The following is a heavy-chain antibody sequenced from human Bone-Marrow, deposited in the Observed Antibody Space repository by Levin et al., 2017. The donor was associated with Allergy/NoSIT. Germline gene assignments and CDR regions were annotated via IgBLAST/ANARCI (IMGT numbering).Heavy chain of an antibody. J-gene: IGHJ6*02. CDR1: GFTFDEYG. CDR3: ARVPARTFYYDTSGSYSHYYYGMDV. Sequence: GGSLRLSCAASGFTFDEYGMRWVRQAPGKGLEWVAGIDWKGESTGYADSVRGRFTISRDNAENSLYLQMITLRAEDTALYFCARVPARTFYYDTSGSYSHYYYGMDVWGQGTTVTVSS. CDR2: IDWKGEST. V-gene: IGHV3-20*04. D-gene: IGHD3-22*01.